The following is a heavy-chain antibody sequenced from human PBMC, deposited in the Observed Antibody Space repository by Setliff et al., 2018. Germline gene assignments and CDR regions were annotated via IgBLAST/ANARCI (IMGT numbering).Heavy chain of an antibody. V-gene: IGHV1-18*01. D-gene: IGHD1-7*01. J-gene: IGHJ4*02. CDR2: IIPYNGDT. CDR3: ARYITGTTPADY. CDR1: GYTFTSYG. Sequence: GASVKVSCKASGYTFTSYGVHWVRQAPGQRLEWMGWIIPYNGDTKLAQKLQGRVTMTTDTSTSTGYMELRSLISDDTAVYYCARYITGTTPADYWGQGTLVTVSS.